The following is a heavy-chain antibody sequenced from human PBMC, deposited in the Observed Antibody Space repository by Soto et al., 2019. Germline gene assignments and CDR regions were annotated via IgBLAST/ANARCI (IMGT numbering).Heavy chain of an antibody. Sequence: QVQLQESGPGLVKPSQTLSLTCTVSGGSISTGGYYWNWIHQHPGKGLEWIGYFYYSGSTYYNPSLKSRVTISVDPSKNQFSRRLSSVTAADTAVYYCARSVFPWGQGTLVTVSS. CDR1: GGSISTGGYY. V-gene: IGHV4-31*03. J-gene: IGHJ5*02. CDR3: ARSVFP. CDR2: FYYSGST.